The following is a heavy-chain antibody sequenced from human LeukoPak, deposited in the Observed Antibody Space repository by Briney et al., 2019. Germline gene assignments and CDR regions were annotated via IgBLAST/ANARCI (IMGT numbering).Heavy chain of an antibody. V-gene: IGHV3-23*01. CDR2: IRGSGASS. CDR1: GFTFSNYA. D-gene: IGHD4-17*01. Sequence: GGSLRLSCEASGFTFSNYAMTWVRQAPGKGLEWVPSIRGSGASSFYADSVEGRFAMSRDNSKSTLYLQMNSLRVGDTAVYYCGRDPNGDYVGAFDFGGQGTLVTVSS. J-gene: IGHJ3*01. CDR3: GRDPNGDYVGAFDF.